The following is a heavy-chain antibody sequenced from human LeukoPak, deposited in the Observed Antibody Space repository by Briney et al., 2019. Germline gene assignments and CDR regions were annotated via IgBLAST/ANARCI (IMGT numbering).Heavy chain of an antibody. CDR1: GITLSNHW. Sequence: GGSLRLSCAASGITLSNHWMHWVRQAPGKGLVWVSRINNEGITSYADSVKGRFTISRDNAKNTLFLQMNSLRVEDTAVYYCAREARFGELSLNYWGQGTLVTVSS. CDR3: AREARFGELSLNY. J-gene: IGHJ4*02. D-gene: IGHD3-10*01. CDR2: INNEGIT. V-gene: IGHV3-74*01.